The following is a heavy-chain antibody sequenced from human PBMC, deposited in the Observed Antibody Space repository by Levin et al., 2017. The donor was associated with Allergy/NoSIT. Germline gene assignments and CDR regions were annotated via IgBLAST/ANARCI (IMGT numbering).Heavy chain of an antibody. CDR1: GDSISSSGHY. V-gene: IGHV4-31*03. CDR3: ARQAKRGAYFDY. J-gene: IGHJ4*02. CDR2: IYSNGIT. Sequence: LRLSCTVSGDSISSSGHYWSWIRQHPGKGLEWTGNIYSNGITYYSPSLKSRLSLSVDTSKNQFSLNLTSVTAADTAVYYCARQAKRGAYFDYWGQGSLVTVSS. D-gene: IGHD3-10*01.